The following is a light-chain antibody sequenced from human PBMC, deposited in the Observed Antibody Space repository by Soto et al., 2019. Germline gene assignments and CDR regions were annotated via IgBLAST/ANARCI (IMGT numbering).Light chain of an antibody. CDR1: SSDVGGYNY. CDR3: SSYRSGSTLYV. J-gene: IGLJ1*01. Sequence: QSALTRPASVSGPPGQSITISCTGTSSDVGGYNYVSWYQHHPGKAPKLMLYDVGNRPSGVSNRFSGSKSGNTASLTISGLQAEDEADYYCSSYRSGSTLYVFGTGTKVTVL. CDR2: DVG. V-gene: IGLV2-14*03.